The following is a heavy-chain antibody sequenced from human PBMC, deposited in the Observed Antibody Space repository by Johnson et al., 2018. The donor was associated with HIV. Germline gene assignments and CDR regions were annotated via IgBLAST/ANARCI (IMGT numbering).Heavy chain of an antibody. CDR3: AKVDCGGDTCAGYDPFDL. CDR1: GFAFRTYW. CDR2: IYNDGSRT. J-gene: IGHJ3*01. D-gene: IGHD2-21*01. Sequence: VQLVESGGGLVQPGGSLRLSCAASGFAFRTYWMVWVRQVPGKRPVWVARIYNDGSRTTSADSVRGRFTISRDNAMYTVDLQMNSLRVEDTAVYYCAKVDCGGDTCAGYDPFDLWGQGTLVTVSS. V-gene: IGHV3-74*03.